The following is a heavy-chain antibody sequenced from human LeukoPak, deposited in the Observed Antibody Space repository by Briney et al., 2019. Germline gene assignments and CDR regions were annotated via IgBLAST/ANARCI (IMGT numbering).Heavy chain of an antibody. D-gene: IGHD1-26*01. Sequence: GGSLRLSCEGSGFVFSRYGMHWVRQSPGKGLEWLASVSYNGRYYYYKEFFKGRVSISRDNSKNTLYLQMNSLRGEDTAVYYCARDARWELAADLLFIHGMNFDNWGQGTLVTVSS. V-gene: IGHV3-30*03. CDR1: GFVFSRYG. J-gene: IGHJ4*02. CDR3: ARDARWELAADLLFIHGMNFDN. CDR2: VSYNGRYY.